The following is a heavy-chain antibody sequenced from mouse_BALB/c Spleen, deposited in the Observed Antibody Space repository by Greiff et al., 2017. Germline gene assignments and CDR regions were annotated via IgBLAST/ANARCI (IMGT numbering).Heavy chain of an antibody. CDR3: ARGGLFDY. J-gene: IGHJ2*01. CDR1: GFTFSSFG. CDR2: ISSGSSTI. Sequence: EVMLVESGGGLVQPGGSRKLSCAASGFTFSSFGMHWVRQAPEKGLEWVAYISSGSSTIYYADTVKGRFTISRDNPKNTLFLQMTSLRSEDTAMYYCARGGLFDYWGQGTTLTVSS. D-gene: IGHD3-3*01. V-gene: IGHV5-17*02.